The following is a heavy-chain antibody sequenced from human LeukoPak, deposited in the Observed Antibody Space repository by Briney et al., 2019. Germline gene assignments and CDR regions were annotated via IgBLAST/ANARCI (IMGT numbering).Heavy chain of an antibody. J-gene: IGHJ5*02. Sequence: GRSLRLSCAASVFTFSSYGMPWVRQAPGKGLEWVAVISYDGSNKYYADSVKGRFPISRDNSKNTLYLQMNSLRAEDTAVYYCAKDRGSGWYAWFDPWGQGTLVTVSS. D-gene: IGHD6-19*01. CDR1: VFTFSSYG. CDR3: AKDRGSGWYAWFDP. V-gene: IGHV3-30*18. CDR2: ISYDGSNK.